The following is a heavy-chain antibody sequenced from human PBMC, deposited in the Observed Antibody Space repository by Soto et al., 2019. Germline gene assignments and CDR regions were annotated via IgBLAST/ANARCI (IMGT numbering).Heavy chain of an antibody. Sequence: GGSLRLSCAASGFTFSSYGMHWVRQAPGKGLEWVAVISYDGSNKYYADSVKGRFTISRDNSKNTLYLQMNSLRAEDTAVYYCASSSWYTSLHWGQGTLVTVSS. J-gene: IGHJ4*02. CDR2: ISYDGSNK. CDR3: ASSSWYTSLH. V-gene: IGHV3-30*03. D-gene: IGHD6-13*01. CDR1: GFTFSSYG.